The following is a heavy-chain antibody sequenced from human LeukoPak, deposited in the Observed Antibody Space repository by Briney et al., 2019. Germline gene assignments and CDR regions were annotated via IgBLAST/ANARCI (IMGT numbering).Heavy chain of an antibody. V-gene: IGHV3-48*04. Sequence: PGGSLRLSCAASGFTFSSYSMNWVRQAPGEGLEWVSYISSLSGTRYYADSVKGRFTISRDNAKNSLYLQMNSLRAEDTAVYYCASSYYYASGSFEPWGQGTLVTVSS. J-gene: IGHJ5*02. D-gene: IGHD3-10*01. CDR2: ISSLSGTR. CDR1: GFTFSSYS. CDR3: ASSYYYASGSFEP.